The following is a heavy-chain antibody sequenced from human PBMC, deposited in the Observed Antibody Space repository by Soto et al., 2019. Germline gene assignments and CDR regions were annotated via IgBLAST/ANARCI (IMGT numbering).Heavy chain of an antibody. CDR1: GGTFSSYA. J-gene: IGHJ6*02. D-gene: IGHD2-21*02. V-gene: IGHV1-69*13. Sequence: SVKVSCKASGGTFSSYAISWVRQAPGQGHEWMGGIIPIFGTANYAQKCQGRVTITADESTSTAYMELSSLRSEDTAVYYCARDQPQAYCGGDCYYRYGMDVWGQGTTVTVSS. CDR2: IIPIFGTA. CDR3: ARDQPQAYCGGDCYYRYGMDV.